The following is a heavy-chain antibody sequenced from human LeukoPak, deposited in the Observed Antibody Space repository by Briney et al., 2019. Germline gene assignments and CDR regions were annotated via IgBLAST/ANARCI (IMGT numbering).Heavy chain of an antibody. CDR2: IYYSGST. V-gene: IGHV4-31*03. CDR1: GGSISSGGYY. D-gene: IGHD3-22*01. Sequence: SETLSLTCTVSGGSISSGGYYWSWVRQHPGKGLEWIGYIYYSGSTYYNPSLKRRVTISVDTSKNQFSLNLISVTAADTAVYYCARGMYYDSSGYGPYYYYYGMDVWCQETTVTVSS. J-gene: IGHJ6*02. CDR3: ARGMYYDSSGYGPYYYYYGMDV.